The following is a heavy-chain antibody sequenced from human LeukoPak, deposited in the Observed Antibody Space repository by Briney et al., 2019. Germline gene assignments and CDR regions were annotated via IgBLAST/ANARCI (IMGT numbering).Heavy chain of an antibody. J-gene: IGHJ4*02. Sequence: GGSLRLSCAASGFTFSSYAMNWVRQAPGKGLERVSAITNTGGSSYYSDSVKGRFTISRDNSKNTLHLQMNSLRAEDTAVYFCARLMTTSGWYEDYWGQGTLATVSS. CDR1: GFTFSSYA. V-gene: IGHV3-23*01. CDR2: ITNTGGSS. D-gene: IGHD6-19*01. CDR3: ARLMTTSGWYEDY.